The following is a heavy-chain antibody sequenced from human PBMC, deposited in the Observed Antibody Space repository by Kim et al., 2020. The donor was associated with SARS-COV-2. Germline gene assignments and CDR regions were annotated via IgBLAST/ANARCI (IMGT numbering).Heavy chain of an antibody. Sequence: GGSLRLSCAASGFTFADYGMHWVRQAPGKGLEWVSGIGWGTSNIDYADSVKGRFTISRDNAKNSLYLQMDSLKIEDTALYYCVKGYLVRGVIPNNWFDLWGQGTLVTVSS. CDR3: VKGYLVRGVIPNNWFDL. J-gene: IGHJ5*02. D-gene: IGHD3-10*01. CDR2: IGWGTSNI. V-gene: IGHV3-9*01. CDR1: GFTFADYG.